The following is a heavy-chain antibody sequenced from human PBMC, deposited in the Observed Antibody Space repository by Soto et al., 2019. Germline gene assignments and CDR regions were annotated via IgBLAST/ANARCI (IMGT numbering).Heavy chain of an antibody. CDR2: IYPGDSDT. CDR1: GYSFTSYW. Sequence: PGESLKISCKGSGYSFTSYWIGWVRQMPGKGLEWMGIIYPGDSDTRYSPSFQGQVTISADKSISTAYLQWSSLKASDTAMYYCARHPLWIQRPYYYYGMDVWGQGTTVTVSS. D-gene: IGHD5-18*01. J-gene: IGHJ6*02. V-gene: IGHV5-51*01. CDR3: ARHPLWIQRPYYYYGMDV.